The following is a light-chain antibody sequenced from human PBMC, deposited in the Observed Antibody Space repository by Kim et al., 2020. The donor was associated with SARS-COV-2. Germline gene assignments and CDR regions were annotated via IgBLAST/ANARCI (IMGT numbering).Light chain of an antibody. CDR3: QQYNNWPPHT. CDR1: QSVSSN. J-gene: IGKJ2*01. CDR2: GAS. V-gene: IGKV3-15*01. Sequence: VSPGERATLSCRASQSVSSNLAWYQQNPGQAPRLLIYGASTRATGIPARFSGSGSGTEFTLTISSLQSEDFAVYYCQQYNNWPPHTFGQGTKLEI.